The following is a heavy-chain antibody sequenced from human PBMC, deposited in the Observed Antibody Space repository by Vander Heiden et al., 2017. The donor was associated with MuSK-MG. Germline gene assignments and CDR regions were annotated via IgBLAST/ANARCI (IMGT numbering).Heavy chain of an antibody. CDR2: ISYDGSNK. V-gene: IGHV3-30*18. Sequence: QVQLVEPAGGVVQPGCSLRRSRAASGFTFSSYGIPWVRQAPGKGLEWVAVISYDGSNKYYADSGKCRFTISRDNSKNTLYMQMNRLRAQETAVYCCGKSKGRVVAGTFFDYWGQGTMVTVSS. CDR3: GKSKGRVVAGTFFDY. D-gene: IGHD6-19*01. CDR1: GFTFSSYG. J-gene: IGHJ4*02.